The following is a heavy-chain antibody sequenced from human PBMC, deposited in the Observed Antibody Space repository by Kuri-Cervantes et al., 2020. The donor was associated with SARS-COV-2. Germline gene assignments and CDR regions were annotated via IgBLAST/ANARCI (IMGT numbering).Heavy chain of an antibody. CDR2: INHSGST. Sequence: SETLSLTCAVYGGSFSGYYWSWIRQPPGKGLEWIGEINHSGSTNYNPSLKSRVTISVDTSKNQFSLKLSSVTAVDTAVYYCARDIAVASGYYFDYWGQGTLVTVSS. J-gene: IGHJ4*02. CDR1: GGSFSGYY. V-gene: IGHV4-34*01. CDR3: ARDIAVASGYYFDY. D-gene: IGHD6-19*01.